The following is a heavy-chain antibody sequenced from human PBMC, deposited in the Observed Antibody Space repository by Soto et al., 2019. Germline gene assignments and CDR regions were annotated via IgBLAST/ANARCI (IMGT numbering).Heavy chain of an antibody. V-gene: IGHV3-21*06. Sequence: SGFTFSSYSMNWVRQAPGKGLEWVSSISGTSRFIYYRDSMKGRFTISRDNAKNSLYLQMNSLRAEDTAVYYCVRNGMLGAMEDWGQGTTVTVSS. D-gene: IGHD1-26*01. CDR1: GFTFSSYS. CDR3: VRNGMLGAMED. CDR2: ISGTSRFI. J-gene: IGHJ6*02.